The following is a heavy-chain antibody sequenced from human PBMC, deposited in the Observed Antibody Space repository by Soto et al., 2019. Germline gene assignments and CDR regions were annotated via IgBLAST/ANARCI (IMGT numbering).Heavy chain of an antibody. CDR2: IYYSGST. J-gene: IGHJ4*02. Sequence: QVQLQESGPGLVKPSETLSLTCTVSGGSVSSGSYYWSWIRQPPGKGLEWIGYIYYSGSTNYNPSLKSRVTISVDTSKNQFSLKLSSVTAADTAVYYCARARDYDSSGYYYGPFVDYWGQGTLVTVSS. D-gene: IGHD3-22*01. CDR1: GGSVSSGSYY. CDR3: ARARDYDSSGYYYGPFVDY. V-gene: IGHV4-61*01.